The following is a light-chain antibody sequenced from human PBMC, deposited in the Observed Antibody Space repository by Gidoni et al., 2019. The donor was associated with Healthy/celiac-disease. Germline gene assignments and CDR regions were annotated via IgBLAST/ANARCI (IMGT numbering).Light chain of an antibody. J-gene: IGKJ1*01. CDR1: QSVCSN. Sequence: ELVMTQSRATLSVSPGERATLSCRASQSVCSNLAWYQQKPGQAPRLLIYGASTRATGIPARFSGSGSGTEFTLTISSLQSEDFAVYYCQQYNNWPPWTFXXXTKVEIK. CDR2: GAS. V-gene: IGKV3-15*01. CDR3: QQYNNWPPWT.